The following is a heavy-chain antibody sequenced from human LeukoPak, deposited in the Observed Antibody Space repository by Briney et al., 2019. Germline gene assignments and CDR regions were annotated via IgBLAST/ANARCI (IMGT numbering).Heavy chain of an antibody. D-gene: IGHD3-10*01. V-gene: IGHV4-59*01. CDR1: GGSISSYY. CDR3: ARDRLDYYGSGNYYYYGLDV. CDR2: IYYTGTT. Sequence: KPSETLSLTCTVSGGSISSYYWSWIRQPPGKGLEWIGYIYYTGTTKYNPSLESRVTISLDTSKNQFSLNLTSVTAADTAVYYCARDRLDYYGSGNYYYYGLDVWGQGTTVTVSS. J-gene: IGHJ6*02.